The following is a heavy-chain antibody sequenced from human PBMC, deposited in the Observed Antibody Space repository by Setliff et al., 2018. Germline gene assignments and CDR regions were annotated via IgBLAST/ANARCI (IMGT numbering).Heavy chain of an antibody. Sequence: PGGSLRLSCVVSGLTVSNDFMGWVRQAPGKGLEWVSVIYNIGETRYADSVKGRFTISRDKSKNTLYLHLSSLRVEDTAIYYCARNMGMGQRDYFDYWGRGTLVTVSS. CDR3: ARNMGMGQRDYFDY. J-gene: IGHJ4*02. CDR2: IYNIGET. D-gene: IGHD6-13*01. CDR1: GLTVSNDF. V-gene: IGHV3-53*01.